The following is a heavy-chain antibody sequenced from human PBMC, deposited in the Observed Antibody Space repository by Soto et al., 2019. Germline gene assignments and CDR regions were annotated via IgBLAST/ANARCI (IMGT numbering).Heavy chain of an antibody. V-gene: IGHV4-4*07. D-gene: IGHD6-19*01. Sequence: SEPLCLTCTVSGGSLISYYWSWIRQTAGKGLEWIGRIYNSGSTNYNPSLKSRVTMSVDTSKKQFSLNLRSVTAADTAVYYCARDLLAGRVFDYWGQGALVTVSS. CDR3: ARDLLAGRVFDY. CDR2: IYNSGST. J-gene: IGHJ4*02. CDR1: GGSLISYY.